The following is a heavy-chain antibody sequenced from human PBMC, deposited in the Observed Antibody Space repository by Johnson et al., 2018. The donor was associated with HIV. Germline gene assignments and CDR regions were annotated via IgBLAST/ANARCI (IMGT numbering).Heavy chain of an antibody. CDR2: IRYDGSNK. CDR1: VFTFSSYG. V-gene: IGHV3-30*02. J-gene: IGHJ3*02. D-gene: IGHD2-15*01. Sequence: QVQLVESGGGVVQPGESLRLSCAASVFTFSSYGMQWVRQAPGKGLAWVAFIRYDGSNKYYAASVKGRFNISRDNSKNTLYLQMNSLRPEDTAVYYCVKGDEVVAATSGFDIWGQGIMVIVSS. CDR3: VKGDEVVAATSGFDI.